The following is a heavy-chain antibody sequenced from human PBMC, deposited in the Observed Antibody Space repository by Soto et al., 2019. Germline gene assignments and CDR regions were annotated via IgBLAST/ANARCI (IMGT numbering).Heavy chain of an antibody. CDR2: ISTRSSII. CDR1: GFTFSDYW. D-gene: IGHD6-19*01. CDR3: ARLGEHGSGWNEH. V-gene: IGHV3-11*01. Sequence: QVQLVESGGDLVKVGGSLRLSCAASGFTFSDYWMNWIRQAPEKGLEWVAYISTRSSIIYYADSVKGRFTISRDEAKRSLYLQMNSLRAEDTATYYCARLGEHGSGWNEHWGQGTLVTVSS. J-gene: IGHJ4*02.